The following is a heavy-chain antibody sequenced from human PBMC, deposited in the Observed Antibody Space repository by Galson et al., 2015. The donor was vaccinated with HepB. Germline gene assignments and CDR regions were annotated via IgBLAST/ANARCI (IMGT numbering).Heavy chain of an antibody. V-gene: IGHV1-46*01. CDR1: GYTLINYS. CDR2: INPLYGST. D-gene: IGHD5-18*01. Sequence: SVKVSCKASGYTLINYSMHWVRQAPGQGLEWMGIINPLYGSTDYAQKFKGRVTLTRDTSTSTVYMEVSSLGSEDTAVYYCATGDTKMVTGFDYWGQGTLVTVSP. CDR3: ATGDTKMVTGFDY. J-gene: IGHJ4*02.